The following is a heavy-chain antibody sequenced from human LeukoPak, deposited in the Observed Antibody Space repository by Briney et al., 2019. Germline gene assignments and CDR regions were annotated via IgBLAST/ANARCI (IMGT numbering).Heavy chain of an antibody. J-gene: IGHJ4*02. CDR2: ISYDGSKR. CDR3: AKDNVAAVGRYFDY. CDR1: GFTFSGFG. D-gene: IGHD6-13*01. Sequence: GGSLRLSCAASGFTFSGFGMHWVRQAPGEGLEWVAVISYDGSKRSYADSVKGRFTISRDNSKNTLYLQMHSLRAEDTAVYYCAKDNVAAVGRYFDYWGQGTLVTVSS. V-gene: IGHV3-30*18.